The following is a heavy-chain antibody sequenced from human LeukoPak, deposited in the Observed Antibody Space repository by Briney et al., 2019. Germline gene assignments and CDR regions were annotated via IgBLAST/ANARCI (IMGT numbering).Heavy chain of an antibody. CDR3: ARHDSSGPYNAFDI. D-gene: IGHD3-22*01. Sequence: SETLSLTCAVYGGSFSGYYWSWIRQPPGEGLGWIGSIYYGGNTYYNPSLKSRVTMSVDTSKNQFSLKLSSVTAADTAVHYCARHDSSGPYNAFDIWGQGTMVTVSS. CDR1: GGSFSGYY. J-gene: IGHJ3*02. V-gene: IGHV4-34*01. CDR2: IYYGGNT.